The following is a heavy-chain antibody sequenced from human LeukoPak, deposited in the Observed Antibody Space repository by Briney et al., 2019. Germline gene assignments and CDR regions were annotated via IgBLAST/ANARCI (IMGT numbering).Heavy chain of an antibody. CDR2: INSAGSSI. CDR3: TRVSMTYCSDNWFDP. CDR1: GFTFSSYW. J-gene: IGHJ5*02. D-gene: IGHD3-10*01. V-gene: IGHV3-74*01. Sequence: GGSLRLSCAASGFTFSSYWMHWVRQAPGKGLVWVSRINSAGSSINYADSVKGRFTISRDNAKNTLYLQMNSLRAEDTAVYYCTRVSMTYCSDNWFDPWGQGTLVTVSS.